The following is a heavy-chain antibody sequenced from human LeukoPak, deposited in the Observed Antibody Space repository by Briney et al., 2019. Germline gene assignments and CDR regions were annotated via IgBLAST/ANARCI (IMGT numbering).Heavy chain of an antibody. CDR2: IYYSGST. Sequence: SETLSLTCTVSGGSIRSSSYYWGWIRQPPGKGLEWIGSIYYSGSTYYNASLKSRGTISVDTSKNQFSLELNSVTAADTAVYFCARQVVAVAGTGYFDYWGQGTLVTVSS. CDR1: GGSIRSSSYY. CDR3: ARQVVAVAGTGYFDY. V-gene: IGHV4-39*01. J-gene: IGHJ4*02. D-gene: IGHD6-19*01.